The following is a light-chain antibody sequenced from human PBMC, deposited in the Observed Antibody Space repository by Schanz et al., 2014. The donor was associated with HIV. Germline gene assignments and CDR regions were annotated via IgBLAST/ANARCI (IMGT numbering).Light chain of an antibody. J-gene: IGKJ2*01. CDR3: LHYNDFAST. CDR1: QTIGRL. Sequence: IQMTQSPSTVSASVGDRVTITCRASQTIGRLLAWYQQRPGQAPNLLISEASTLESGVPSRFSGTGSGTEFTLTISSLQPDDFATYFCLHYNDFASTFGQGTKLEIK. V-gene: IGKV1-5*03. CDR2: EAS.